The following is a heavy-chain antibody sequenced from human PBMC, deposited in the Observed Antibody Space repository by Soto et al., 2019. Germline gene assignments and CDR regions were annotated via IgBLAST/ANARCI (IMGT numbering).Heavy chain of an antibody. J-gene: IGHJ4*02. V-gene: IGHV4-61*01. D-gene: IGHD3-3*01. Sequence: PSVPKSLTCTVAGGYVSSGSYYWSRKKKPPGKGLEWIGYIYYSGSTNYNPSLKSRVTISRDNVKNSLYLQMNSLSADDTAVYYCARDGTPPYGVDIMGFDSWGQGSQVTVSS. CDR1: GGYVSSGSYY. CDR2: IYYSGST. CDR3: ARDGTPPYGVDIMGFDS.